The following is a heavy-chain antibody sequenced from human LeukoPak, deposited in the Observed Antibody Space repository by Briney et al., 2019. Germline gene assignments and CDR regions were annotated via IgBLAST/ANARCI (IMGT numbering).Heavy chain of an antibody. CDR2: IYYSGST. Sequence: SETLSLTCTVSGGSISSSSYYWGWIRQPPGKGLEWIGSIYYSGSTYYNPSLKSRATISVDTSKNQFSLKLSSVTAADTAVYYCARGGYYYDSSGYGGVSWGQGTLVTVSS. J-gene: IGHJ4*02. D-gene: IGHD3-22*01. CDR1: GGSISSSSYY. V-gene: IGHV4-39*07. CDR3: ARGGYYYDSSGYGGVS.